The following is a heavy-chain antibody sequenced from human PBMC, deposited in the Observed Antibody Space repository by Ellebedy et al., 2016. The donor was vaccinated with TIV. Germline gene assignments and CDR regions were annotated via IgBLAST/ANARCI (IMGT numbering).Heavy chain of an antibody. J-gene: IGHJ4*02. CDR3: ARGSGYDWYYFDY. V-gene: IGHV1-2*02. Sequence: ASVKVSCKASGYTFTGYYMHWVRQAPGQGLEWMGWINPNSGGTNYAQKFQGRVTITRDTSASTAYMELSSLRSEDTAVYYCARGSGYDWYYFDYWGQGTLVTVSS. CDR1: GYTFTGYY. CDR2: INPNSGGT. D-gene: IGHD5-12*01.